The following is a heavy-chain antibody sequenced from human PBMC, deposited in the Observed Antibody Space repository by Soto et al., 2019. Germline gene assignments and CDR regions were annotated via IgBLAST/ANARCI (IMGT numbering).Heavy chain of an antibody. D-gene: IGHD1-7*01. V-gene: IGHV6-1*01. CDR2: TYYRSKWYN. Sequence: SQTLSLTCAISGDSVSSNSAAWNWIRQSPSRGLEWLGRTYYRSKWYNDYAVSVKSRITINPDTSKNQFSLQLNSVTPEDTAVYYCARGIEAAGTTSRGYYYYYYGMDVWGQGTRVTVSS. CDR3: ARGIEAAGTTSRGYYYYYYGMDV. J-gene: IGHJ6*02. CDR1: GDSVSSNSAA.